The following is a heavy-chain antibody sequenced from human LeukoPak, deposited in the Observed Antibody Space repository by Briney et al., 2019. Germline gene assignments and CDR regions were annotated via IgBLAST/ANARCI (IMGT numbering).Heavy chain of an antibody. CDR1: GGSISSGGYS. D-gene: IGHD6-6*01. CDR3: AGRGSSIAARGWFDP. J-gene: IGHJ5*02. V-gene: IGHV4-30-2*01. CDR2: IYHSGST. Sequence: PSQTLSLTCAVSGGSISSGGYSWSWIRQPPGKGLEWIGYIYHSGSTYYNPSLKSRVTISVDRSKNQFSLKLSSVTAADTAVYYCAGRGSSIAARGWFDPWGQGTLVTVSS.